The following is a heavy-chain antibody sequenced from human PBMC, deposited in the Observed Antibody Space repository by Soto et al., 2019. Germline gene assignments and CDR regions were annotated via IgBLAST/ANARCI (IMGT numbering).Heavy chain of an antibody. CDR2: IIPLFGTA. CDR3: ARDGLSGSYFGH. Sequence: ASVKVSCKASGGTLSSSVSSWVRQAPGQGPEWMGGIIPLFGTANYAQKFQGRVTITADEGTSTAYMELSSLKSDDTAMYYFARDGLSGSYFGHWGQGTLVTVSS. V-gene: IGHV1-69*13. D-gene: IGHD3-10*01. J-gene: IGHJ4*02. CDR1: GGTLSSSV.